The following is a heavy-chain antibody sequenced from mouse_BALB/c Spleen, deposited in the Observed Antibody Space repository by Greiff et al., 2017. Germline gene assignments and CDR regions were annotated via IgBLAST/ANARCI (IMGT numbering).Heavy chain of an antibody. D-gene: IGHD1-1*01. CDR1: GYTFTSYW. J-gene: IGHJ4*01. CDR3: ARSGTTVVGAMDY. CDR2: IDPSDSYT. Sequence: VQLQQPGAELVKPGASVKLSCKASGYTFTSYWMHWVKQRPGQGLEWIGEIDPSDSYTNYNQKFKGKATLTVDKSSSTAYMQLSSLTSEDSAVYYCARSGTTVVGAMDYWGQGTSVTVSS. V-gene: IGHV1-69*02.